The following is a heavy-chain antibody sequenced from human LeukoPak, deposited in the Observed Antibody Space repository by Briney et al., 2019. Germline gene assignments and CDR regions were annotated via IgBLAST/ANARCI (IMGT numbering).Heavy chain of an antibody. CDR3: ARGIAVAGASSDAFDI. CDR1: GFTVSSNY. Sequence: GGSLRLSCAASGFTVSSNYMSWVRQAPGKGLEWVAVISYDGSNKYYADSVKGRFTISRDNSKNTLYLQMNSLRAEDTAVYYCARGIAVAGASSDAFDIWGQGTMVTVSS. J-gene: IGHJ3*02. V-gene: IGHV3-30-3*01. D-gene: IGHD6-19*01. CDR2: ISYDGSNK.